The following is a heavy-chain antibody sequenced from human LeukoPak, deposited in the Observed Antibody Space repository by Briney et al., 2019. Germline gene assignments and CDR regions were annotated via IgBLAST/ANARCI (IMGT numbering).Heavy chain of an antibody. D-gene: IGHD3-16*01. V-gene: IGHV3-23*01. CDR3: AKSLQAAPWGFDY. Sequence: GGSLRLSCAASGFTFSSYAMSWVRQAPGKGLEWVSGISGSGGSTYYADSVKGRFTISRDNSKNTLYLQMNSLRAEDTAVYYCAKSLQAAPWGFDYWGQGTLVTVSS. CDR2: ISGSGGST. J-gene: IGHJ4*02. CDR1: GFTFSSYA.